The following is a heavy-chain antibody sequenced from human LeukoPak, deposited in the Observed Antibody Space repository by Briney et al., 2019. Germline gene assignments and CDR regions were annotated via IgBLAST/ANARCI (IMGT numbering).Heavy chain of an antibody. Sequence: GGSLRLSCAASGFTFSSYWMHWVRQAPGKGLEWVAVISYDGSNKYYADSVKGRFTISRDNSKNTLYLQMNSLRAEDTAVYYCAKDSVMYSSGWYPLSDYWGQGTLVTVSS. D-gene: IGHD6-19*01. CDR2: ISYDGSNK. V-gene: IGHV3-30*18. CDR1: GFTFSSYW. CDR3: AKDSVMYSSGWYPLSDY. J-gene: IGHJ4*02.